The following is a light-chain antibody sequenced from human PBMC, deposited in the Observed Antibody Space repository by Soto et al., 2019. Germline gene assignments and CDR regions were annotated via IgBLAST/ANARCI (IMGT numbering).Light chain of an antibody. CDR2: DAS. J-gene: IGKJ1*01. CDR3: QQYSSSHRT. V-gene: IGKV3D-11*02. Sequence: EIVMTQSPATLSLSPGERATLSCRASQSVSTYLAWYQQKPGQAPRLLIYDASNRATGIPARFSGSGPGTDFALTISRLEPEDFEVYYCQQYSSSHRTFGQGTKVEIK. CDR1: QSVSTY.